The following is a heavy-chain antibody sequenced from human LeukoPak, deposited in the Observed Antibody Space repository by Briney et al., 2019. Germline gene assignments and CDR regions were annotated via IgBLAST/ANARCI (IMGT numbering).Heavy chain of an antibody. Sequence: SETLSLTCTVSGASISGYYWSWIRRPPGQGLEWIGYIYYSGSTNYNPSLKSRVTISVDTSKNQLSLKLSSMTAADTAVYYCARQWLVSPLFDYWGQGTLVTVSS. CDR2: IYYSGST. V-gene: IGHV4-59*08. J-gene: IGHJ4*02. D-gene: IGHD6-19*01. CDR1: GASISGYY. CDR3: ARQWLVSPLFDY.